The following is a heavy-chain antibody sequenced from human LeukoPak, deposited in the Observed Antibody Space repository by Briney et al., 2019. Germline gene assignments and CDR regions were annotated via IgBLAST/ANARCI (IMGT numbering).Heavy chain of an antibody. CDR3: ARANYDILTGYYFAVATRTLDY. CDR2: ISSSSSYI. Sequence: GGSLRLSCAASGFTFSSYSMNWVRQAPGKGLEWVSFISSSSSYIYYADSVKGRFTISRDNAKNSLYLQMNSLRAEDTAVYYCARANYDILTGYYFAVATRTLDYWGQGTLVTVSS. V-gene: IGHV3-21*01. CDR1: GFTFSSYS. J-gene: IGHJ4*02. D-gene: IGHD3-9*01.